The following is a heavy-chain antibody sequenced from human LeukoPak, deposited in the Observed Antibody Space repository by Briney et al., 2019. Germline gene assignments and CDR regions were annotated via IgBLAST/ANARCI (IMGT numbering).Heavy chain of an antibody. V-gene: IGHV3-30-3*01. D-gene: IGHD6-13*01. CDR3: ATVDSIAAADSTRSPAFDI. Sequence: PGGSLRLSCVASGFTFSSYAIHWVRQAPDKGLEWVALISYDGSKKYYADSVKGRFTISRDNSKNTLYLQMNSLRAEDTAVYYCATVDSIAAADSTRSPAFDIWGQGTMVTVSS. J-gene: IGHJ3*02. CDR2: ISYDGSKK. CDR1: GFTFSSYA.